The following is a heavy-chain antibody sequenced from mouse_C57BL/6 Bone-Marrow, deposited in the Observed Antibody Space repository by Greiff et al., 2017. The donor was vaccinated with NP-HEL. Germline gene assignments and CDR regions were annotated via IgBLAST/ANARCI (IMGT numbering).Heavy chain of an antibody. V-gene: IGHV5-12*01. CDR1: GFTFSDYY. CDR3: ARPLYGYYAMDY. Sequence: EVKLVESGGGLVQPGGSLKLSCAASGFTFSDYYMYWVRQTPEKRLEWVAYISNGGGSTYYPDTVKGRFTISRDNAQNTLYLQMSRLKSEDTAMYYCARPLYGYYAMDYWGQGTSVTVSS. J-gene: IGHJ4*01. CDR2: ISNGGGST. D-gene: IGHD1-1*01.